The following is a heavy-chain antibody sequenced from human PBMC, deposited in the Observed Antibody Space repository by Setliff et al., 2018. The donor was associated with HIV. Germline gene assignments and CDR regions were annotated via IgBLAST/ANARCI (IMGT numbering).Heavy chain of an antibody. CDR2: IIPIFGTA. Sequence: AASVKVSCKASGGTFSSYAISWVRQAPGQGLEWMGGIIPIFGTANYAQKFQGRVTITTDESTSTAYMELSSLRSEDTAVYYCARVRPGYYDSSGYPNAFDIWGQGTMVTVSS. V-gene: IGHV1-69*05. CDR1: GGTFSSYA. CDR3: ARVRPGYYDSSGYPNAFDI. D-gene: IGHD3-22*01. J-gene: IGHJ3*02.